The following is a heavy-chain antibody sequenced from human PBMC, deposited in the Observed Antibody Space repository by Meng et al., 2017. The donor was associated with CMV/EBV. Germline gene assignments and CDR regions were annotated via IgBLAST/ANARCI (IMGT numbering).Heavy chain of an antibody. CDR1: EFTFSNYA. Sequence: GGSLRLSCAASEFTFSNYAMSWVRQAPGRGPAWVSAITASGGSTYYADSVKGRFTVSRDNSKNTLYLQMNSLRAEDTALYYCAKAFSASWYREYYDDWGQGTLVTVSS. CDR3: AKAFSASWYREYYDD. D-gene: IGHD6-13*01. V-gene: IGHV3-23*01. J-gene: IGHJ4*02. CDR2: ITASGGST.